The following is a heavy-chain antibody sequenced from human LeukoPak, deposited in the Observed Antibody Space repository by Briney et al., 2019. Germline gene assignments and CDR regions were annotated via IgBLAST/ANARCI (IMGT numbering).Heavy chain of an antibody. Sequence: SETLSLTCTVSGGSISSYYWSWIRQPPGKGLEWIGYIYYSGSTYYNPSLKSRVTISVDTSKNQFSLKLSSVTAADTAVYYCAMLYDSSGYFLGLDAFDIWGQGTMVTVSS. CDR3: AMLYDSSGYFLGLDAFDI. D-gene: IGHD3-22*01. J-gene: IGHJ3*02. CDR1: GGSISSYY. CDR2: IYYSGST. V-gene: IGHV4-59*12.